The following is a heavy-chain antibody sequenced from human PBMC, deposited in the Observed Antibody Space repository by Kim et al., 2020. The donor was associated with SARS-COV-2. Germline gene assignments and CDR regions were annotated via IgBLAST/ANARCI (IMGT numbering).Heavy chain of an antibody. J-gene: IGHJ4*01. V-gene: IGHV4-39*01. D-gene: IGHD3-22*01. Sequence: SETLSLTCTVSGGSISSSSYYWGWIRQPPGKGLQWIGSIYYSGSTYYNPSLKSRVTISVDTSKNQFSLKLSSVTAADTAVYYCARGGWNSSGYYPFDYWG. CDR1: GGSISSSSYY. CDR2: IYYSGST. CDR3: ARGGWNSSGYYPFDY.